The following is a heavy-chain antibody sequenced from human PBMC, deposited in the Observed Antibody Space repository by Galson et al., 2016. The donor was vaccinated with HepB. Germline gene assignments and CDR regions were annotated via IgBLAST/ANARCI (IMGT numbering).Heavy chain of an antibody. CDR3: AKGTLPYCSGGTCYPLDY. Sequence: SLRLSCAASGFTFSSYAMIWARQAPGKGLEWLSVITDSGDNSFHAVSVRGRFTISRDNSKNTLYLQMNSLRVEYTAVYYCAKGTLPYCSGGTCYPLDYWGQGTLVTVSS. V-gene: IGHV3-23*01. D-gene: IGHD2-15*01. CDR2: ITDSGDNS. CDR1: GFTFSSYA. J-gene: IGHJ4*02.